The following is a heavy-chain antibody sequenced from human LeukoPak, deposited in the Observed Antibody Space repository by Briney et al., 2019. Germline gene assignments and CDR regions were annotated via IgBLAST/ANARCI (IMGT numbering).Heavy chain of an antibody. V-gene: IGHV3-30*18. CDR2: ISYDGNNK. CDR3: AKKTIGGLFAPLHH. CDR1: GFTFSNFG. J-gene: IGHJ5*02. Sequence: PGRSLRLSCAASGFTFSNFGINWVRQAPGKGLEWVAVISYDGNNKYYGDSVKGRFTISRDDSKNTLYLQMNSLRAEDTAMYYCAKKTIGGLFAPLHHWGQGTLVTVSP. D-gene: IGHD3-16*01.